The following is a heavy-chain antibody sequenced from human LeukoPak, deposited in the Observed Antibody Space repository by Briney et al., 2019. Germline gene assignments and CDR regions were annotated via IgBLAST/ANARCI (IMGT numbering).Heavy chain of an antibody. CDR1: GFTFSSYA. Sequence: GGSLRLSCAASGFTFSSYAMSWVRQAPGKGLEWVSGIGGNGGSTYYADSVKGRFTISRDNSKNTLYLQMNSLRAEDTAVYYCAKEGSNYMDYFDYWGQGTLVTVSS. J-gene: IGHJ4*02. V-gene: IGHV3-23*01. CDR3: AKEGSNYMDYFDY. CDR2: IGGNGGST. D-gene: IGHD4-11*01.